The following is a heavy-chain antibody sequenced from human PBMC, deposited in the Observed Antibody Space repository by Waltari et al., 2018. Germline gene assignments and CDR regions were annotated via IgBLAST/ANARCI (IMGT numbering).Heavy chain of an antibody. CDR3: ARHFLIYSPTRTLPSYFDY. CDR1: GGSISSSSYY. J-gene: IGHJ4*02. D-gene: IGHD2-15*01. CDR2: IYYSGST. V-gene: IGHV4-39*01. Sequence: QLQLQESGPGLVKPSETLSLTCTVSGGSISSSSYYWGWIRQPPGKGLEWIGSIYYSGSTYYNPSLKSRVTISVDTSKNQFSLKLSSVTAADTAVYYCARHFLIYSPTRTLPSYFDYWGQGTLVTVSS.